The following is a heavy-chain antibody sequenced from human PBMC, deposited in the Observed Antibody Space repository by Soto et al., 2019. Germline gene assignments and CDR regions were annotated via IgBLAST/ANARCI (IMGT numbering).Heavy chain of an antibody. CDR2: IYYSGST. CDR3: ASGLLDY. Sequence: SETLSLTCAVSGGSISSYYWSWIRQPPGKGLEWIGYIYYSGSTNYNPSLKSRVTISVDTSKNQFSLKLSSVTAADTAVYYCASGLLDYWGQGTLVTVSS. CDR1: GGSISSYY. J-gene: IGHJ4*02. V-gene: IGHV4-59*08.